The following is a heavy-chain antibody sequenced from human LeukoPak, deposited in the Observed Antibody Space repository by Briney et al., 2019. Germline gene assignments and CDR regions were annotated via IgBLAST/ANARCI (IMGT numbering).Heavy chain of an antibody. D-gene: IGHD6-19*01. Sequence: SETLSLTCTVSGGSISSSSDYWGWLREPPGKGLEWIGSIYYSGNTYYNPSLKSLVTISVDTSKKQFSLKLSSVTAADTAVYYCASTPSGSSAWYYFDKWGQGTLVTVSS. CDR2: IYYSGNT. CDR3: ASTPSGSSAWYYFDK. J-gene: IGHJ4*02. V-gene: IGHV4-39*01. CDR1: GGSISSSSDY.